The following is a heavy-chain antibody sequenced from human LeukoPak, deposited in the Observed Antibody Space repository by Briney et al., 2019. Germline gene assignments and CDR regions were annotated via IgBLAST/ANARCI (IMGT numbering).Heavy chain of an antibody. CDR2: IYSSGST. V-gene: IGHV3-66*02. J-gene: IGHJ6*03. CDR3: ARGSYYYYMDV. Sequence: PGGSLRLSCAASGFTVSSNYMSWVRQAPGKGLEWVSVIYSSGSTYYADSVKGRFTISRDNSKNTLYLQMNSLRAEDTAVYYCARGSYYYYMDVWGKGTTVTVSS. CDR1: GFTVSSNY.